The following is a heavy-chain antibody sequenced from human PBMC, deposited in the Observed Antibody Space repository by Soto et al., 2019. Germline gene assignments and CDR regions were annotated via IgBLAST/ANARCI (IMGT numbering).Heavy chain of an antibody. Sequence: QVQLVQSGAEVKKPGSSVKVSCKAPGGTFSSYAISWVRQAPGQGLEWMGGIIPIFGTANYAQKFQGRVAITADDSTNTGYMELSSLRSEDTAVYYCARSQGGSTSLDIYYYYYYGMDVWGQGTTVTVSS. CDR1: GGTFSSYA. CDR3: ARSQGGSTSLDIYYYYYYGMDV. J-gene: IGHJ6*02. V-gene: IGHV1-69*01. CDR2: IIPIFGTA. D-gene: IGHD2-2*01.